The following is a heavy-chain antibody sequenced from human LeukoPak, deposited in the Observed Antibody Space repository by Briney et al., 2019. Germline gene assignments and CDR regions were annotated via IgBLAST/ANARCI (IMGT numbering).Heavy chain of an antibody. CDR1: GYTFTGYY. Sequence: ASVKVSCKASGYTFTGYYMHWVRQAPGQGLEWRGWINPNSGGTNYAQKFQGRVTMTRDTSLSTAYMELSRLRSDDTAVYYCARSCLMFGALDYWGQGTLVTVSS. CDR2: INPNSGGT. D-gene: IGHD3-10*02. CDR3: ARSCLMFGALDY. J-gene: IGHJ4*02. V-gene: IGHV1-2*02.